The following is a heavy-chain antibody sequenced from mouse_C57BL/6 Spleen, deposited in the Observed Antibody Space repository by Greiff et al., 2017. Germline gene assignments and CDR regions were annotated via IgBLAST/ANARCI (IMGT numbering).Heavy chain of an antibody. CDR1: GYTFTSYW. D-gene: IGHD2-10*02. CDR3: ARAYGPKGYWYFDV. J-gene: IGHJ1*03. Sequence: QVQLQQPGAELVKPGASVKLSCKASGYTFTSYWMHWVKQRPGQGLEWIGMIHPNSGSTNYNEKFKSKATLTVDKSSSTAYMQLSSLTSEDSAVYYCARAYGPKGYWYFDVWGTGTTVTVSS. CDR2: IHPNSGST. V-gene: IGHV1-64*01.